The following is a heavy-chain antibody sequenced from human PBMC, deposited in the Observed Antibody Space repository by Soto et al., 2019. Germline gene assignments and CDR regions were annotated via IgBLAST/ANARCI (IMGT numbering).Heavy chain of an antibody. Sequence: EVQLVEAGGGLVKPGGSLRLSCAASGFTFSSYSMNWVRQAPGKGLEWVSSISSSSSYIYYADSVKGRFTISRDNAKNSLYLQMNSLRAEDTAVYYCARDFSYYDRDYYYYGMDVWGQGTTVTVSS. CDR2: ISSSSSYI. CDR1: GFTFSSYS. J-gene: IGHJ6*02. D-gene: IGHD3-22*01. V-gene: IGHV3-21*01. CDR3: ARDFSYYDRDYYYYGMDV.